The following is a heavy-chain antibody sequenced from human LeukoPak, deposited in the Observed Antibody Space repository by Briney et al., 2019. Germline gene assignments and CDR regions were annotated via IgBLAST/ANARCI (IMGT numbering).Heavy chain of an antibody. V-gene: IGHV3-48*04. CDR3: ARIPRYCSGGSCFSLDY. Sequence: GGSLRLSCAVSGFTFSSYSMNWVRQAPGKGLEWVSYISSSSSTIYYADSVKGRFTISRDNAKNSLYLQMNSLRAEDTAVYYCARIPRYCSGGSCFSLDYWGQGTLVTVSS. CDR2: ISSSSSTI. D-gene: IGHD2-15*01. J-gene: IGHJ4*02. CDR1: GFTFSSYS.